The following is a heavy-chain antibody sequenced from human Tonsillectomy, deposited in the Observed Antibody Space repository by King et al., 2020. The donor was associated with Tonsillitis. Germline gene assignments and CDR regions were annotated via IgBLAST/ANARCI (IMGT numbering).Heavy chain of an antibody. CDR1: GGSISSGDYS. Sequence: VQLQESGPGLVKPSQTLSLTCAVAGGSISSGDYSWSWIRQPPGKGLEWIGYIYYSGSTYYSPSLKSRLTISVDTSKNQFSLKLSSVTAADTAVYYCAREDYGYVMDVWGQGTTVTVSS. V-gene: IGHV4-30-4*07. J-gene: IGHJ6*02. CDR2: IYYSGST. CDR3: AREDYGYVMDV.